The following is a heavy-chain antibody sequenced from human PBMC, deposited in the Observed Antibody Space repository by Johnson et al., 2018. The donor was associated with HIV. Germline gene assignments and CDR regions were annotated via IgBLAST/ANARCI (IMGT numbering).Heavy chain of an antibody. Sequence: QVQLVESGGGLVQPGGSLRLSCAASGFSFSDYYMTWIRQAPGKGLEWVSFISSSGSNLYYTDSVKGRFTISRDNAKNSLYLQMNSLRAEDTAVYYCANGGYSYGYDAFDIWGQGTMVTVSS. CDR3: ANGGYSYGYDAFDI. V-gene: IGHV3-11*01. CDR2: ISSSGSNL. CDR1: GFSFSDYY. J-gene: IGHJ3*02. D-gene: IGHD5-18*01.